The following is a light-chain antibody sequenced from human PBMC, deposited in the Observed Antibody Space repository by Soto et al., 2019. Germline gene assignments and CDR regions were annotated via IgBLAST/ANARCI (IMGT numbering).Light chain of an antibody. CDR2: DDG. Sequence: SYELAQPPSVSVAPGQTARITCGGDNIGSKSVHWSQQKPGQAPVLVIYDDGDRPSGIPERFSGSHSRNTATLTISRVEAGDEADYFCQVWDSSSDHREVFGNGTKVTVL. CDR3: QVWDSSSDHREV. V-gene: IGLV3-21*02. CDR1: NIGSKS. J-gene: IGLJ1*01.